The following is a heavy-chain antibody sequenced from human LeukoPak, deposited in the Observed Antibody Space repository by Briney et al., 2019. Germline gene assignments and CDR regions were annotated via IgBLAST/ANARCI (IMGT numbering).Heavy chain of an antibody. CDR2: IYYSGST. CDR1: GGSISSSSYY. CDR3: ARNRDGYNSFDY. D-gene: IGHD5-24*01. V-gene: IGHV4-39*07. J-gene: IGHJ4*02. Sequence: SETLSLTCTVSGGSISSSSYYWGWIRQPPGKGLEWIGTIYYSGSTYYNPSLRSRVTISVDTSKNHFSLKLSSVTAADTAVYYCARNRDGYNSFDYWGQGTLVTVSS.